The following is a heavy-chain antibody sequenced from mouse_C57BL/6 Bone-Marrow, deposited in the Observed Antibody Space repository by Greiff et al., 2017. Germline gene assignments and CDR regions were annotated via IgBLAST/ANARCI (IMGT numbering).Heavy chain of an antibody. CDR1: GYSFTDYN. D-gene: IGHD1-1*01. CDR3: ARSGYYGSSPYYFDY. V-gene: IGHV1-39*01. CDR2: INPNYGTT. J-gene: IGHJ2*01. Sequence: EVKLQESGPELVKPGASVKISCKASGYSFTDYNMNWVKQSNGKSLEWIGVINPNYGTTSYNQKFKGKATLTVDQSSSTAYMQLNSLTSEDSAVYYCARSGYYGSSPYYFDYWGQGTTLTVSS.